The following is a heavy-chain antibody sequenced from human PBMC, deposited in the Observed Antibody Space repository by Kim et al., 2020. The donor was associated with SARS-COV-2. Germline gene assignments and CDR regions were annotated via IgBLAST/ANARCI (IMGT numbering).Heavy chain of an antibody. CDR3: ARRSITGTTPPRY. D-gene: IGHD1-7*01. Sequence: SETLSLTCAVYGGSFSGYYWSWIRQPPGKGLGWIGEINHSGSTNYNPSLKSRVTISVDTSKNQFSLKLSSVTAADTAVYYCARRSITGTTPPRYWGQGTLVTVSS. CDR1: GGSFSGYY. J-gene: IGHJ4*02. CDR2: INHSGST. V-gene: IGHV4-34*01.